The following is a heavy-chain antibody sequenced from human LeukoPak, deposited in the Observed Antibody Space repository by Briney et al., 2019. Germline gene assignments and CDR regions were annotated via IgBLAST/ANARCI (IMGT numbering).Heavy chain of an antibody. V-gene: IGHV4-39*01. J-gene: IGHJ4*02. D-gene: IGHD4-11*01. CDR3: GCPTVTTPPTDY. CDR1: GASITSSNYY. Sequence: SETLSLTCTVSGASITSSNYYWLWLRQPPGKGLEWIGSIYYTGITYYNLSLKSRVTISVDTSKYQCSLRLSSVTAADTAVYYCGCPTVTTPPTDYWGQGTLVTVFS. CDR2: IYYTGIT.